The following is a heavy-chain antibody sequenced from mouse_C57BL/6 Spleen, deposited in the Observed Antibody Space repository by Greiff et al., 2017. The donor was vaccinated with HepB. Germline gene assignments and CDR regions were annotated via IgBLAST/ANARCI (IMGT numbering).Heavy chain of an antibody. Sequence: QVQLQQSGAELVRPGSSVKLSCKASGYTFTSYWMHWVKQRPIQGLEWIGNIDPSDSETHYNQKFKDKATLTVDKSSSTAYMQLSSLTSEDSAVYYCAREGDDPFAYWGQGTLVTVSA. CDR3: AREGDDPFAY. D-gene: IGHD2-3*01. CDR1: GYTFTSYW. CDR2: IDPSDSET. J-gene: IGHJ3*01. V-gene: IGHV1-52*01.